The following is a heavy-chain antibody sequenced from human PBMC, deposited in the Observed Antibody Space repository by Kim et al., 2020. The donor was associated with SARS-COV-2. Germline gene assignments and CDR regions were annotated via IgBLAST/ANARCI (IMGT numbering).Heavy chain of an antibody. Sequence: GGSLRLSCAASGFTFSSYWMHWVRQAPGKGLVWVSRINSDGSSTSYADSVKGRFTISRDNAKNTLYLQMNSLRAEDTAVYYCARVREGELRYFDWLLSGLDAFDIWGQGTMVTVSS. CDR1: GFTFSSYW. CDR2: INSDGSST. CDR3: ARVREGELRYFDWLLSGLDAFDI. J-gene: IGHJ3*02. V-gene: IGHV3-74*01. D-gene: IGHD3-9*01.